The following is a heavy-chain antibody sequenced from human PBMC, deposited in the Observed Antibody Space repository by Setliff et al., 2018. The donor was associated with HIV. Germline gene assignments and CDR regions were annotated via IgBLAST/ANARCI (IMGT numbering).Heavy chain of an antibody. J-gene: IGHJ4*02. Sequence: GGSLRLSCAASGFTFSGSPIHWVRQASGKGLEWIGRIKNRAENYATAYAASVKGRFTISRGDTKNSLYLQMNNLRVEDTAVYYCARDRHNGDGAYDFDYWGQGTLVTVSS. CDR1: GFTFSGSP. V-gene: IGHV3-73*01. CDR2: IKNRAENYAT. D-gene: IGHD5-12*01. CDR3: ARDRHNGDGAYDFDY.